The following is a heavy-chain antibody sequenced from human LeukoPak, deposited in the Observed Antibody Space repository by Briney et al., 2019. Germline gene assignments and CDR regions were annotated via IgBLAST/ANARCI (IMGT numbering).Heavy chain of an antibody. D-gene: IGHD2-2*01. Sequence: PSETLSLTCTVSGASMYSSGYYWGWIRQPPGRGLEWIGIVAYTGSTYYSPSLKSRVTMSVETSKNQFSLHLSSLTAADTAVYFCARIRPHVPATSPADSWGQGTLVTVSS. CDR2: VAYTGST. V-gene: IGHV4-39*07. J-gene: IGHJ5*01. CDR1: GASMYSSGYY. CDR3: ARIRPHVPATSPADS.